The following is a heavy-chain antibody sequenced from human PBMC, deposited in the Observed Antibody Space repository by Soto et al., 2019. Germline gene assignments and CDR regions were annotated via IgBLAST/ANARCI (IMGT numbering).Heavy chain of an antibody. D-gene: IGHD3-22*01. J-gene: IGHJ4*02. CDR2: INAGNGNT. CDR1: GYTFTSYA. V-gene: IGHV1-3*01. CDR3: ARNYLTYYYDSSGPDY. Sequence: ASVKVSCKASGYTFTSYAMHWVRQAPGQRLEWMGWINAGNGNTKYSQKFQGRVTITRDTSASTAYMELSSLRSEDTAVCYCARNYLTYYYDSSGPDYWGQGTLVTVSS.